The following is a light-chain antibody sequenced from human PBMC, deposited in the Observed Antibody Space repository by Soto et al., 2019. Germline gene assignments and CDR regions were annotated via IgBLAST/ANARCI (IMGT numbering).Light chain of an antibody. V-gene: IGKV3-11*01. CDR2: DAS. CDR3: QHYGRSPIT. CDR1: QRVSSS. Sequence: EIVLTQSPATLSFSPGERATLSCRASQRVSSSLAWYQQKPGQAPRLLIYDASNRATGIPARFSGSGSATDFTLTISRLEPEDFALYYCQHYGRSPITFGQGTRLENK. J-gene: IGKJ5*01.